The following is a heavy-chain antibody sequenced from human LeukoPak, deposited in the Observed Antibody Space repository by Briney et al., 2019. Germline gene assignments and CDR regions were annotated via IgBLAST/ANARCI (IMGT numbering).Heavy chain of an antibody. CDR1: GYTFTSYY. CDR3: ARDRYGFWSGSGGSYYGMDV. D-gene: IGHD3-3*01. Sequence: ASVKVSCKASGYTFTSYYMHWVRQAPGQGLEWMGIINPSGGSTSYAQKFQGRVTMTRDTSTSTVYMELSSLRSEDTAVYYCARDRYGFWSGSGGSYYGMDVWGQGTTVTVSS. V-gene: IGHV1-46*01. CDR2: INPSGGST. J-gene: IGHJ6*02.